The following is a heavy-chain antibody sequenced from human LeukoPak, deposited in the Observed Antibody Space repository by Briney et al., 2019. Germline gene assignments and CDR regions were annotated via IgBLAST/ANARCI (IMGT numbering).Heavy chain of an antibody. Sequence: SETLSLTCTVSGGSISSGGYYWSWIRQPPGKGLEWIGYIYHSGSTYYNPSLKSRVTISVNRSKNQFSLKLNSVTAADTAVYYCAREVRGVKLRYYFDYWGQGTLVTVSS. D-gene: IGHD3-10*01. CDR1: GGSISSGGYY. J-gene: IGHJ4*02. CDR3: AREVRGVKLRYYFDY. CDR2: IYHSGST. V-gene: IGHV4-30-2*01.